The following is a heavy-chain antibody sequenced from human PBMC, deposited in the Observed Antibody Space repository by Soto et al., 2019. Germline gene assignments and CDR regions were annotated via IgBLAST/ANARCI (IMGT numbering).Heavy chain of an antibody. J-gene: IGHJ4*02. CDR1: GGSISNFY. Sequence: PSETLSLTCTVSGGSISNFYWSWIRQPPGKALEWLGYIYYSGSPNYNPSLKSRVTISVDTSKNQFSLKLSSVTAADTAVYYCARSITLFGGIDYWGQGTLVTVSS. D-gene: IGHD3-3*01. V-gene: IGHV4-59*01. CDR2: IYYSGSP. CDR3: ARSITLFGGIDY.